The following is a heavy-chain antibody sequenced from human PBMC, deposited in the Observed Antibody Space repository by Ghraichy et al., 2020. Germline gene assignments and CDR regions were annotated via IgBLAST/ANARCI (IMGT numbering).Heavy chain of an antibody. Sequence: ASVKVSCKASGYTFTSYGISWVRQAPGQGLEWMGWISAYNGNTNYAQKLQGRVTMTTDTSTSTAYMELRSLRSDDTAVYYCARDSYYDILTGYSTSDAFDIWGQGTMVTVSS. V-gene: IGHV1-18*01. D-gene: IGHD3-9*01. J-gene: IGHJ3*02. CDR1: GYTFTSYG. CDR2: ISAYNGNT. CDR3: ARDSYYDILTGYSTSDAFDI.